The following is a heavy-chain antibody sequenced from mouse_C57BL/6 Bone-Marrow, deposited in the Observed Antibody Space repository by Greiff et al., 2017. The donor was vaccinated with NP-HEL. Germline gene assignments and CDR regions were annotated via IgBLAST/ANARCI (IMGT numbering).Heavy chain of an antibody. J-gene: IGHJ1*03. D-gene: IGHD5-2*01. CDR3: ARGINWYCDV. Sequence: QVQLQQSGPGLVQPSQSLSITCTVSGFSLTSYGVHWVRQSPGKGLEWLGVIWSGGSTDYNAAFISRLSISKDNSKSQVFFKMNSLQADDTAIYYCARGINWYCDVWGTGTTVTVSS. CDR2: IWSGGST. CDR1: GFSLTSYG. V-gene: IGHV2-2*01.